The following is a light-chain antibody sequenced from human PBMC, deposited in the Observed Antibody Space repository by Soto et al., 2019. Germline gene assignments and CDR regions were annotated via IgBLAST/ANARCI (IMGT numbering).Light chain of an antibody. V-gene: IGLV1-51*02. CDR2: ENN. J-gene: IGLJ3*02. CDR3: GTWDSSLSARV. CDR1: SSNIGNNY. Sequence: QSVLTQPPSVSAAPGQKVTISCSGSSSNIGNNYVSWYQQFPGTAPKLPIYENNKRPSGIPDRFSGSKSGTSATLGITGLQTGDEADYYCGTWDSSLSARVFGGGTKLTVL.